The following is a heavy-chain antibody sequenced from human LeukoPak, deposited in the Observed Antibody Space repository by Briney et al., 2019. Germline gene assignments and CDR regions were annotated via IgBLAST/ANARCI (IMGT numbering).Heavy chain of an antibody. V-gene: IGHV4-31*03. Sequence: SETLSLTCTVSGGSISSGGYCWSWIRQHPGKGLEWIGYIYYSGSTYYNPSLKSRVTISVDTSKNQFSLKLSSVTAADTAVYYCARGYRGYYDSSGYLLDYWGQGTLVTVSS. D-gene: IGHD3-22*01. CDR2: IYYSGST. J-gene: IGHJ4*02. CDR1: GGSISSGGYC. CDR3: ARGYRGYYDSSGYLLDY.